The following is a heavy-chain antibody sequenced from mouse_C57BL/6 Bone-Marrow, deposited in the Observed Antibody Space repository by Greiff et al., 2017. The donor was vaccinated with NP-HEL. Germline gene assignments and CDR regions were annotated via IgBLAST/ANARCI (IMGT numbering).Heavy chain of an antibody. V-gene: IGHV5-4*03. J-gene: IGHJ2*01. Sequence: DVMLVESGGGLVKPGGSLKLSCAASGFTFSSYAMSWVRQTPEKRLEWVATISDGGSYTYYPDNVKGRFTISRDNAKNNLYLQMSHLKSEDTPMYYCARVGSDYYGSSLYYFDYWGQGTTLTVSS. CDR2: ISDGGSYT. CDR1: GFTFSSYA. D-gene: IGHD1-1*01. CDR3: ARVGSDYYGSSLYYFDY.